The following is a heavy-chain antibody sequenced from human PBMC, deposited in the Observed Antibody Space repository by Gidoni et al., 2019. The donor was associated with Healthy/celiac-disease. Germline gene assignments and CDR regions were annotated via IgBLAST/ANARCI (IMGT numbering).Heavy chain of an antibody. CDR3: ARDTVTTTQDYYYGMDV. CDR2: INSDGSST. J-gene: IGHJ6*02. V-gene: IGHV3-74*01. Sequence: EVQLVESGGGLVQPGGSLRLSCAASGFTFSSYWMHWVRQAPGKGLGWVSRINSDGSSTSYADSVKGRFTISRDNAKNTLYLQMNSLRAEDTAVYYCARDTVTTTQDYYYGMDVWGQGTTVTVSS. D-gene: IGHD4-17*01. CDR1: GFTFSSYW.